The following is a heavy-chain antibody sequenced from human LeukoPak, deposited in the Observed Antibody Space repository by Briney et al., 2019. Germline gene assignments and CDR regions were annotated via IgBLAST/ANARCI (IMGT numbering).Heavy chain of an antibody. J-gene: IGHJ4*02. V-gene: IGHV3-15*01. Sequence: GRSLRLSCAASGFTFSNYGMYWVRQAPGKGLEWVGRIKRKTDGGTTDYAAPVKGRFTISRDDSKNTLYLQMNSLKTEDTAVYYCTPQYCSSSSCYIDYWGQGTLVTVPS. CDR2: IKRKTDGGTT. CDR3: TPQYCSSSSCYIDY. D-gene: IGHD2-2*02. CDR1: GFTFSNYG.